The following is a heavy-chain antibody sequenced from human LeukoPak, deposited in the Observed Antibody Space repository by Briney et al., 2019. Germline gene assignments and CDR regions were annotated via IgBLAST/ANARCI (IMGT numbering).Heavy chain of an antibody. Sequence: GGSLRLSCAASGFTFSSYGMNWVRQAPGKGLEWVSYISTSSSTIYYADSVKGRFTVSKDNSQTTICLQMNSLRAEDTALYYCARGPLNTFGVDAWGHRTTVTVSS. J-gene: IGHJ6*02. CDR3: ARGPLNTFGVDA. CDR1: GFTFSSYG. D-gene: IGHD1/OR15-1a*01. CDR2: ISTSSSTI. V-gene: IGHV3-48*01.